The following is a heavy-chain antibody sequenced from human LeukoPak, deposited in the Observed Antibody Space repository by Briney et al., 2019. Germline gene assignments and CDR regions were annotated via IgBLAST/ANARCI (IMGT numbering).Heavy chain of an antibody. CDR1: GGTSNSHA. CDR2: IIPNLGTT. Sequence: SVKVSCKASGGTSNSHAISWVRQAPGQGLEWMGRIIPNLGTTNRAQNFQDRVTLTADKSTNTAYMELTRLTSDDTAVYYCATTNDGGGYQWGDFFDFWGQGTLVTVSS. V-gene: IGHV1-69*04. D-gene: IGHD3-22*01. J-gene: IGHJ4*02. CDR3: ATTNDGGGYQWGDFFDF.